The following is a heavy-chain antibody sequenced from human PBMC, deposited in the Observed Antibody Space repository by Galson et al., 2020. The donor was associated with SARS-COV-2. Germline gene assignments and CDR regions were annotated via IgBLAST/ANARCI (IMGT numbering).Heavy chain of an antibody. CDR3: AKDEGIFGVHGYFDY. CDR2: ISGSGGST. Sequence: TGGSLRLSCAASGFTFSSYAMSWVRQAPGKGLEWVSAISGSGGSTYYADSVKGRFTISRDNSKNTLYLQMNSLRAEDTAVYYCAKDEGIFGVHGYFDYWGQGTLVTVSS. D-gene: IGHD3-3*01. V-gene: IGHV3-23*01. J-gene: IGHJ4*02. CDR1: GFTFSSYA.